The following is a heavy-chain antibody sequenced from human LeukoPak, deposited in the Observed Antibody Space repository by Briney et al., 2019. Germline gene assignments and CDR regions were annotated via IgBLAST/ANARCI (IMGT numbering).Heavy chain of an antibody. CDR1: GFSFSSYS. V-gene: IGHV3-48*01. Sequence: GGSLRLSCAASGFSFSSYSMNWVRQAPGKGLEWVSYISSSSSTIYYADSVKGRFTISRDNSKNMVYLQMNSLRAEDTAVYYCARTREQWQVLDYWGQGTLVTVSS. CDR2: ISSSSSTI. D-gene: IGHD6-19*01. CDR3: ARTREQWQVLDY. J-gene: IGHJ4*02.